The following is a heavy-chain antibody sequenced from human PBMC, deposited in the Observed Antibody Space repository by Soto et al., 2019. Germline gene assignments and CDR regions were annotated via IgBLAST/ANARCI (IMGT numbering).Heavy chain of an antibody. V-gene: IGHV4-59*01. D-gene: IGHD6-25*01. J-gene: IGHJ4*02. CDR2: IYYTGST. Sequence: QVQLQESGPGLVKPSETLSLTCTVSGVSISSYYWNWIRQTPGKGLEWIGYIYYTGSTYYNPSLRSRVTMSIDTSQSQFSLNLASVTTAVTAVYYCASRRVGFPFDYWGQGTLVTVSS. CDR1: GVSISSYY. CDR3: ASRRVGFPFDY.